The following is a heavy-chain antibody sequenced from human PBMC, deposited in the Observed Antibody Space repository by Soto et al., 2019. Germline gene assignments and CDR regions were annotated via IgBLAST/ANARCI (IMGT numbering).Heavy chain of an antibody. CDR1: GFTFSSYA. CDR3: AKGTPYCSSTSCYTRFDY. D-gene: IGHD2-2*02. V-gene: IGHV3-23*01. J-gene: IGHJ4*02. CDR2: ISGSGGST. Sequence: TGGSLRLSCAASGFTFSSYAMSWVRQAPGKGLEWVSAISGSGGSTYYADSVKGRFTISRDNSKNTLYLQMNSLRAEDTAVYYCAKGTPYCSSTSCYTRFDYWGQGTLVTVSS.